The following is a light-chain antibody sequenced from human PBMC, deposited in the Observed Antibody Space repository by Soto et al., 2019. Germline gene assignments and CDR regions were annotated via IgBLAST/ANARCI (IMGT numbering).Light chain of an antibody. Sequence: EIVLTQSPGTLSLSPGERATLSCRASQSVSSSYLAWYQQKPGQAPRLLIYGASSRPTGIPDRFSGSGSGTDFTLTISSLEPEDFAVYYCQQRRGTFGQGTKVDIK. CDR1: QSVSSSY. CDR2: GAS. J-gene: IGKJ1*01. V-gene: IGKV3-20*01. CDR3: QQRRGT.